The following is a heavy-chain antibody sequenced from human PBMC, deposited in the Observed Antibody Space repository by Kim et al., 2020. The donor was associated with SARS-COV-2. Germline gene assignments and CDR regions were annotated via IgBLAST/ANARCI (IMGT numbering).Heavy chain of an antibody. CDR1: GGSISSGGYY. CDR2: IYYSGST. CDR3: ARGRPGDYVFDY. D-gene: IGHD4-17*01. V-gene: IGHV4-31*03. Sequence: SETLSLTCTVSGGSISSGGYYWSWIRQHPGKGLEWIGYIYYSGSTYYNPSLKSRVTISVDTSKNQFSLKLSSVTAADTAVYYCARGRPGDYVFDYWGQGTLVTVSS. J-gene: IGHJ4*02.